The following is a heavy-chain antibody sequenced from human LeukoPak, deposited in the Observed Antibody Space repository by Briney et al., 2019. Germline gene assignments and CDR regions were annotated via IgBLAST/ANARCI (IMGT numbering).Heavy chain of an antibody. V-gene: IGHV3-23*01. CDR2: ITSSGRTP. CDR3: AKDRPNFYETSGSYYKIKGDF. D-gene: IGHD3-10*01. Sequence: PGGSLRLSCEASGFTFNTHAMSWVRQAPGKGLEWVASITSSGRTPHYTDSVKGRFTISRDNSKNTLYLQMNSLRGEDTAVYYCAKDRPNFYETSGSYYKIKGDFWGQGSLVTVSS. J-gene: IGHJ4*02. CDR1: GFTFNTHA.